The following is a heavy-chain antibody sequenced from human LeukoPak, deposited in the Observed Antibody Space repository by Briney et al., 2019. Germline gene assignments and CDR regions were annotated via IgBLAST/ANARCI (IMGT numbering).Heavy chain of an antibody. CDR3: ARDRLQTGLDY. CDR1: GFTFSSYG. V-gene: IGHV3-33*01. CDR2: IWYDGSNK. D-gene: IGHD1-14*01. J-gene: IGHJ4*02. Sequence: GGSLRLSCAASGFTFSSYGMHWVRQAPGKGLEWVAVIWYDGSNKYYADSVKGRFTISRDNSKNTLYLQMNGLRAEDTAVYYCARDRLQTGLDYWGQGTLVTVSS.